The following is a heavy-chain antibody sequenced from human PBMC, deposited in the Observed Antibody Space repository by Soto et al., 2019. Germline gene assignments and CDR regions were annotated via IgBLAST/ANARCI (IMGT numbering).Heavy chain of an antibody. J-gene: IGHJ6*02. V-gene: IGHV1-69*12. Sequence: QVQLVQSGAEVKKPGSSVKVSCKASGGTFSSYAISWVRQAPGQGLEWMGGIISIFGTANYAQKFQGRVTXXADESTSTAYMELGSLSSEDTAVYYCARHVPAAGYYYGMDVWGQGTTVTVSS. D-gene: IGHD2-2*01. CDR2: IISIFGTA. CDR3: ARHVPAAGYYYGMDV. CDR1: GGTFSSYA.